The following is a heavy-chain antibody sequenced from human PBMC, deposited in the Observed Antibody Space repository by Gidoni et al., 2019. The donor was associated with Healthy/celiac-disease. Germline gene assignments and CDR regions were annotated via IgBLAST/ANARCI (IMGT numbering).Heavy chain of an antibody. V-gene: IGHV1-18*01. Sequence: QVQLVQSGAEVKKPGASVQVSCMASGYTFTSYGISWVRQAPGQGLEWMGWISAYNGNTNDAQKLQGRVTMTTDTSTSTAYMELRSLRSDDTAVYYCARVLETWIFGVVRGYYFDYWGQGTLVTVSS. CDR2: ISAYNGNT. CDR1: GYTFTSYG. J-gene: IGHJ4*02. D-gene: IGHD3-3*01. CDR3: ARVLETWIFGVVRGYYFDY.